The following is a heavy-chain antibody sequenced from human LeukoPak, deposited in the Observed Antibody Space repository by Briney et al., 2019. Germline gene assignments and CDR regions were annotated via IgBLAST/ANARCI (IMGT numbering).Heavy chain of an antibody. D-gene: IGHD3-10*01. V-gene: IGHV4-34*01. J-gene: IGHJ4*02. CDR3: ARGSWYYASGSGYDGGWYYFDH. Sequence: SETLSLTCAVYGGSFNGYYWTWIRQPPGKGLEWIAQINDSGITSYNPSLKSRVTISVGTSKNRFSLEVHSVTAADTAVYYCARGSWYYASGSGYDGGWYYFDHWGQGTLATVSS. CDR1: GGSFNGYY. CDR2: INDSGIT.